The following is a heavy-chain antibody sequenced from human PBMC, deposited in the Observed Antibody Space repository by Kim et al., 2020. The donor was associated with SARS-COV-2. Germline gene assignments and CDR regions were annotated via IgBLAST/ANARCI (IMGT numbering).Heavy chain of an antibody. D-gene: IGHD4-17*01. CDR3: ARGDGGYYYGMDV. CDR1: GFTFSSYE. CDR2: ISTSGSTI. Sequence: GGSLRLSCVASGFTFSSYEMNWVRRAPGKGLEWVSYISTSGSTIKYADSVKGRFTISRDNAKNSLYLQMNSLRAEDAAVYYCARGDGGYYYGMDVWGQGTTVTVSS. V-gene: IGHV3-48*03. J-gene: IGHJ6*02.